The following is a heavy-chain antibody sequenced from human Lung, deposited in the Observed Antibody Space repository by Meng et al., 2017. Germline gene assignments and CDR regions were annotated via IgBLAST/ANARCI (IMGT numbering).Heavy chain of an antibody. J-gene: IGHJ4*02. CDR2: INHSGST. CDR3: ARGPTTMAHDFDY. V-gene: IGHV4-34*01. Sequence: QGQLQPWGAGRLKPSETLSLTCVVSGGSFRDYYWSWIRQPPGKGLEWIGEINHSGSTNYNPSLESRATISVDTSQNNLSLKLSSVTAADSAVYYCARGPTTMAHDFDYWGQGTLVTVSS. CDR1: GGSFRDYY. D-gene: IGHD4-11*01.